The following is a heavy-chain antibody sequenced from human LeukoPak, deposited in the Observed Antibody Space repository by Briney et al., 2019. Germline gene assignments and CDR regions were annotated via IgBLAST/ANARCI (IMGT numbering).Heavy chain of an antibody. V-gene: IGHV4-59*04. CDR3: ARLVRRQFDY. D-gene: IGHD2-2*01. Sequence: PSETLSLTCTVSGGSISSYYWSWIRQPPGKGLEWIGYIYYSGSTYYNPSLKSRVTISVDTSKNQFSLKLSSVTAADTAVYYCARLVRRQFDYWGQGTLVTVSS. J-gene: IGHJ4*02. CDR1: GGSISSYY. CDR2: IYYSGST.